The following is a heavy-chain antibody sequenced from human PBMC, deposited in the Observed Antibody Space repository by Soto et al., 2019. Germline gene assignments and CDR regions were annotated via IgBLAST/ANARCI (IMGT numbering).Heavy chain of an antibody. D-gene: IGHD6-19*01. CDR1: GYTFTGYY. V-gene: IGHV1-2*04. CDR2: INPNSGGT. Sequence: GASVKVSCKASGYTFTGYYMHWVRQAPGQGLEWMGWINPNSGGTNYAQKFQGWVTMTRDTSISTAYMELSRLRSDDTAVYYCAKDWGIAVSGRYYYYGMDVWGQGTTVTVSS. J-gene: IGHJ6*02. CDR3: AKDWGIAVSGRYYYYGMDV.